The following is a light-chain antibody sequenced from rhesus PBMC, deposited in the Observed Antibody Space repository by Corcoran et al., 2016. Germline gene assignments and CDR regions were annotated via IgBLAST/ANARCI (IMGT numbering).Light chain of an antibody. J-gene: IGKJ2*01. CDR3: LQDYTTPYS. V-gene: IGKV1-94*01. Sequence: DIQMTQSPSSLSASVGDRVTVTCRASQGINKELSWYQQKPGQTPTLLIYVASSLQAGVASRFSGSGSGTDYTLTISSLQPEDVATYYCLQDYTTPYSFGQGTKVEIK. CDR1: QGINKE. CDR2: VAS.